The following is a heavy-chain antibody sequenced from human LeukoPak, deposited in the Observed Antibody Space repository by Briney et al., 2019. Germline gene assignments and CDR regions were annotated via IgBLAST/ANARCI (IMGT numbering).Heavy chain of an antibody. CDR1: GGTFSSYT. D-gene: IGHD4-11*01. CDR2: IIPILGIA. J-gene: IGHJ6*03. V-gene: IGHV1-69*04. Sequence: GASVKVSCKASGGTFSSYTISWVRQAPGQGLEWMGRIIPILGIANYAQKFQGRVTITADKSTSTAYMELSSLRSEDTAVYYCARDPPSRNYGSRMDVWGKGTTVTVSS. CDR3: ARDPPSRNYGSRMDV.